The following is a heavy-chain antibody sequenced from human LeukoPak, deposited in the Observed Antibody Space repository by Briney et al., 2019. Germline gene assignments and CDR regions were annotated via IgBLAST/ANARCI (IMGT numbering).Heavy chain of an antibody. V-gene: IGHV3-53*01. CDR3: ARGLNYCDSRGYNPPYYMDV. CDR1: GFTVSSNY. CDR2: VYSGGST. Sequence: GGSLRLSCAASGFTVSSNYMSWVRQAPGKGLEWVSVVYSGGSTYYADSVRGRFTISRDNSKNTLYLQINSLRAEDTAVYYCARGLNYCDSRGYNPPYYMDVWGKGTTVTVSS. D-gene: IGHD3-22*01. J-gene: IGHJ6*03.